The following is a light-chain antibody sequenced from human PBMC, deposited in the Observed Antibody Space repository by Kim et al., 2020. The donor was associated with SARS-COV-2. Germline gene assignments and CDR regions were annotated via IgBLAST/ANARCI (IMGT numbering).Light chain of an antibody. CDR1: SLRSYY. V-gene: IGLV3-19*01. CDR2: GRN. J-gene: IGLJ1*01. CDR3: NSRDSTGKRWV. Sequence: ALGQTVKITCQGDSLRSYYASWYQQKPGQAPILVIYGRNNRPSGIPDRFSGSSSVNTASLTINGAQAEDEADYYCNSRDSTGKRWVFGTGTKVTVL.